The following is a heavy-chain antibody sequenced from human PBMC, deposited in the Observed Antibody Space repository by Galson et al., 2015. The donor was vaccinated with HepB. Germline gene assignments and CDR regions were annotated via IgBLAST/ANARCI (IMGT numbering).Heavy chain of an antibody. Sequence: QSGAEVKKPGESLRISCKGSGYSFTSYWISWVRQMPGKGLEWMGRIDPSDSYTNYSPSFQGHVTISADKSISTAYLQWSSLKASDTAMYYCATTSTQWLVLGYYYGMDVWGQGTTVTVSS. J-gene: IGHJ6*02. V-gene: IGHV5-10-1*01. CDR1: GYSFTSYW. D-gene: IGHD6-19*01. CDR2: IDPSDSYT. CDR3: ATTSTQWLVLGYYYGMDV.